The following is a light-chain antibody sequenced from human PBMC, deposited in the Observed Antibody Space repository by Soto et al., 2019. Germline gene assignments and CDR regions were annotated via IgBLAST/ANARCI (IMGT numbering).Light chain of an antibody. J-gene: IGKJ1*01. Sequence: EIVLTQSPGTLSLSPGERATLSCRASQSVSYYLAWYQQKPGQAPRLLIYGASSRATGIPDRFSGSGSGTDITLTTSRLEPEDFAVYYCQQYGSSGTFGQGTKVDIK. CDR3: QQYGSSGT. V-gene: IGKV3-20*01. CDR2: GAS. CDR1: QSVSYY.